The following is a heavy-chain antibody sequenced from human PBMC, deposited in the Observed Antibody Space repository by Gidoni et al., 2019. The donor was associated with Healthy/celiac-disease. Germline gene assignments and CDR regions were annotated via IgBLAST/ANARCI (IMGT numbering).Heavy chain of an antibody. J-gene: IGHJ4*02. D-gene: IGHD3-22*01. V-gene: IGHV3-33*01. CDR2: IWYDGSNK. CDR1: GFTFSSYG. Sequence: QVQLVESGGGVVQPGRSLRLSCAASGFTFSSYGMHWVRQAPGKGLAWVAVIWYDGSNKYYADSVKGRFTISRDNSKNTLYLQMNSLRAEDTAVYYCAREDSSGYYPDYWGQGTLVTVSS. CDR3: AREDSSGYYPDY.